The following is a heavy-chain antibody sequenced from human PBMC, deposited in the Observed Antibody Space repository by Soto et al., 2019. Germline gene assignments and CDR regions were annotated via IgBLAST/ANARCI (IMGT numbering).Heavy chain of an antibody. D-gene: IGHD3-9*01. V-gene: IGHV3-23*01. J-gene: IGHJ3*02. CDR3: AKDCPLQGLYYDILTGDAFDI. Sequence: EVQLLESGGGLVQPGGSLRLSCAASGFTFSSYAMSWVRQAPGKGLEWVSAISGSGGSTYYADSVKGRFTISRDNSKNTLYLQMNSRRAEDTAVYYCAKDCPLQGLYYDILTGDAFDIWGQGTMVTVSS. CDR1: GFTFSSYA. CDR2: ISGSGGST.